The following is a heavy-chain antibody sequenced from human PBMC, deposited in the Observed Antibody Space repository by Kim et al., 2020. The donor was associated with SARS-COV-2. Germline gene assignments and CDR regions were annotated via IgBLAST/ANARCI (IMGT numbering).Heavy chain of an antibody. CDR2: IYYSGST. J-gene: IGHJ3*02. CDR3: ARDLGGSYYDSSGYSDAFDI. Sequence: SETLSLTCTVSGGSISSYYWSWIRQPPGKGLEWIGYIYYSGSTNYNPSLKSRVTISVDTSKNQFSLKLSSVTAADTAVYYCARDLGGSYYDSSGYSDAFDIWGQGTMVTVSS. D-gene: IGHD3-22*01. V-gene: IGHV4-59*01. CDR1: GGSISSYY.